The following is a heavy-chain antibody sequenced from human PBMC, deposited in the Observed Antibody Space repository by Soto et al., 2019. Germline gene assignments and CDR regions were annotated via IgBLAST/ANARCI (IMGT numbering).Heavy chain of an antibody. CDR1: GFTFSYAW. J-gene: IGHJ4*02. D-gene: IGHD6-19*01. CDR2: IKRKTDGGTT. Sequence: EVQLVESGGGLVEPGGSLRLSCAASGFTFSYAWLSWVRQAPGKGLEWVGRIKRKTDGGTTDHAAPVRGRFTISRDDSKNALYLQMNSLKTEDTAVYYCTTGGVSSGWYRVLGYWGQGTLVTVSS. V-gene: IGHV3-15*01. CDR3: TTGGVSSGWYRVLGY.